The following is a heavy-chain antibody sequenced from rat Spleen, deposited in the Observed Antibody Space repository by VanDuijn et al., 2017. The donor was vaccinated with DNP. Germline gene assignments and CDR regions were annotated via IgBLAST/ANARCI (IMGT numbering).Heavy chain of an antibody. Sequence: QVQLKESGPGLVQPSQTLSLTCTVSGFSLTSYGVSWVRQPPGKGLEWIGAIWSGGSTYYNSALKSRLSISRDTSKSQVFLKVNSLHTDDTAIYFCTRELKRYFDYWGQGVMVTVSS. CDR2: IWSGGST. V-gene: IGHV2-15*01. CDR1: GFSLTSYG. J-gene: IGHJ2*01. CDR3: TRELKRYFDY.